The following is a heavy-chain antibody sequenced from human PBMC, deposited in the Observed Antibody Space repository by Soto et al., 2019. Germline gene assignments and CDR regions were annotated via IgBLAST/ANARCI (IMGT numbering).Heavy chain of an antibody. J-gene: IGHJ5*02. D-gene: IGHD3-3*01. Sequence: GASVKVSCKASGYTFTGYYMHWVRQAPGQGLEWIGWINPNSGGTNYAQKFQGRVTMTRDTSISTAYMELSRLRSDDTAVYYCARDHGITIFGVVINWFDPWGQGTLVTVSS. CDR1: GYTFTGYY. CDR3: ARDHGITIFGVVINWFDP. V-gene: IGHV1-2*02. CDR2: INPNSGGT.